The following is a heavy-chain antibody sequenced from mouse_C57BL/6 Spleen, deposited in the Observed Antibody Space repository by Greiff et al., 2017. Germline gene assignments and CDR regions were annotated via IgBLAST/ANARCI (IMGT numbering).Heavy chain of an antibody. CDR1: GYSFTGYY. J-gene: IGHJ3*01. V-gene: IGHV1-42*01. D-gene: IGHD1-1*01. CDR2: INPSTGGT. Sequence: VQLQQSGPELVKPGASVKISCKASGYSFTGYYMNWVKQSPEKSLEWIGEINPSTGGTTYNQKFKAKATLTVDKSSSTAYMQCKSLTSEDSAVYDCASRSLITTVKQGFAYWGQGTLVTVSA. CDR3: ASRSLITTVKQGFAY.